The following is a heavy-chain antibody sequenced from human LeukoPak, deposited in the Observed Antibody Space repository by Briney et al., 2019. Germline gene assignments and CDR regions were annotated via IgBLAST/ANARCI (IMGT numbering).Heavy chain of an antibody. CDR3: ARDQRAVVRARGIHAFDI. J-gene: IGHJ3*02. CDR2: ISSSGSTI. D-gene: IGHD2-2*01. CDR1: GFTFSDYY. Sequence: GGSLRLSCAASGFTFSDYYMSWIRQAPGKGLEGVSYISSSGSTIYYADSVKGRFTISRDNAKNSLYLQMNSLRAEDTAVYYCARDQRAVVRARGIHAFDIWGQGTMVTVSS. V-gene: IGHV3-11*01.